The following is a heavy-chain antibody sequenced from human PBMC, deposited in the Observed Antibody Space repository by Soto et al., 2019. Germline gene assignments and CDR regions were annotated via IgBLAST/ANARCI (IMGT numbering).Heavy chain of an antibody. CDR2: IHYTGST. D-gene: IGHD6-6*01. Sequence: SETLSLTCTVSGGSISSSSYFWDWIRQPPGKGLEWIGSIHYTGSTYYNPSLQSRVTISVDTSKNQFSLKLTSVTAADTAVYYCARQRAVAARPDWFDPWGQGTLVTVSS. J-gene: IGHJ5*02. CDR1: GGSISSSSYF. CDR3: ARQRAVAARPDWFDP. V-gene: IGHV4-39*01.